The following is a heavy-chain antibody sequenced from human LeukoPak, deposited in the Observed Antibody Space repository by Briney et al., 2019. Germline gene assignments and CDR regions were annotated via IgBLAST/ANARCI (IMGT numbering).Heavy chain of an antibody. J-gene: IGHJ4*02. CDR2: IWYDGSNK. V-gene: IGHV3-33*01. CDR3: TTEAPWYSSGRGWSDY. D-gene: IGHD6-19*01. Sequence: PGGSLRLSCAASGFTFSSYGMHWVRQAPGKGLEWVAVIWYDGSNKYYADSVKGRFTISRDNSKNTLYLQMNSLKTEDTAVYYCTTEAPWYSSGRGWSDYWGQGTLVTVSS. CDR1: GFTFSSYG.